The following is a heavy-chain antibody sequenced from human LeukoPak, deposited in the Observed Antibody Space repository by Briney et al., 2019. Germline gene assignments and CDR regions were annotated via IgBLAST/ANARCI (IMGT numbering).Heavy chain of an antibody. CDR1: GGSFSGYY. Sequence: SETLSLTCAVYGGSFSGYYWSWIRQPPGKGLEWIGEINHSGSTNYNPSLKSRVTISVDPSKNQFSLKLSSVTAADTAVYYCARWRVPAAKAFGVGNWFDPWGQGTLVTVSS. CDR3: ARWRVPAAKAFGVGNWFDP. J-gene: IGHJ5*02. D-gene: IGHD2-2*01. V-gene: IGHV4-34*01. CDR2: INHSGST.